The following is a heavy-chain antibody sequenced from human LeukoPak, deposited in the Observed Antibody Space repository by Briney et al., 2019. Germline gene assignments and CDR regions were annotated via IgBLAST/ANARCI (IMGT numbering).Heavy chain of an antibody. CDR3: ARYGVWAFDI. Sequence: SETLSLACAVYDGSFSGYHWSWIRQPPGKGLEWIGEIDHSGSTNYNPSLKSRVTISIDTSRNQFSLKLSSVTAADTGVYYCARYGVWAFDIWGQGTMVTVSS. J-gene: IGHJ3*02. CDR2: IDHSGST. CDR1: DGSFSGYH. V-gene: IGHV4-34*01. D-gene: IGHD2-8*01.